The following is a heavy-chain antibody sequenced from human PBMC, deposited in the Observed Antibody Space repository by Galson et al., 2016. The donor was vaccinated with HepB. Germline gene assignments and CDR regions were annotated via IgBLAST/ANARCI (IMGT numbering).Heavy chain of an antibody. V-gene: IGHV3-13*01. D-gene: IGHD5-12*01. CDR3: VRATVGFSGYDSGMDV. J-gene: IGHJ6*02. CDR2: IGSDGDT. CDR1: GFTSSHYD. Sequence: SLRLSCAASGFTSSHYDMHWVRLVAGRGLEWVSAIGSDGDTYYPGSVKGRFTVSSESTKNSLYLQMNNLRAGDTAVYYCVRATVGFSGYDSGMDVWGQGTTVTVSS.